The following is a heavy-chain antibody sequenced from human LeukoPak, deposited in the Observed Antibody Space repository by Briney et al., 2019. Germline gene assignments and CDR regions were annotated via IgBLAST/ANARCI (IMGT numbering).Heavy chain of an antibody. J-gene: IGHJ4*02. V-gene: IGHV4-39*07. CDR2: INHSGST. CDR3: ARVGEYYDYVWGSSFYFDY. Sequence: SETLSLTCTVSGGSISSSSYYWSWIRQPPGKGLEWIGEINHSGSTNYNPSLKSRVTISVDTSKNQFSLKLSSVTAADTAVYYCARVGEYYDYVWGSSFYFDYWGQGTLVTVSS. D-gene: IGHD3-16*01. CDR1: GGSISSSSYY.